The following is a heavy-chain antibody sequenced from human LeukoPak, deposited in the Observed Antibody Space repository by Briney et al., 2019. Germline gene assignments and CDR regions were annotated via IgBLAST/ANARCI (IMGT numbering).Heavy chain of an antibody. D-gene: IGHD3-22*01. V-gene: IGHV3-66*01. CDR3: ARGVPHYYDSSGYYSLV. CDR2: IYSGGST. CDR1: GFTVSSNY. J-gene: IGHJ4*02. Sequence: GGSLRLSCAASGFTVSSNYISWVRQAPGKGLEWVSVIYSGGSTYYADSVKGRFTISRDNSKNTLYLQMNSLKAEDTPVYYCARGVPHYYDSSGYYSLVWGQGTLVTVSS.